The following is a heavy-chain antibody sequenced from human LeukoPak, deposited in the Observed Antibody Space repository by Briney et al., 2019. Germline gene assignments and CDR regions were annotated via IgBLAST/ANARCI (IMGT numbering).Heavy chain of an antibody. J-gene: IGHJ4*02. CDR3: ARSLGYYDSRGTRGDY. CDR1: GFTFSSYA. CDR2: ISSDGSNK. V-gene: IGHV3-30-3*01. Sequence: GGSLRLSCAASGFTFSSYAIHWVRQAPGKGLEWVAVISSDGSNKYYADSVKGRFTISRDNSKNTLYLQMNSLRAEDTAVYYCARSLGYYDSRGTRGDYWGQGTLVTVSS. D-gene: IGHD3-22*01.